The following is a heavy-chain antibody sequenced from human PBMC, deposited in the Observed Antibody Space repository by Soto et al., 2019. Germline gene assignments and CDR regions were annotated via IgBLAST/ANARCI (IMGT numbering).Heavy chain of an antibody. Sequence: PVKVSCKASGDSFGSYAVSWVRQAPGQGLEWMGAIIPVFGTTNYTQKFQGRVTITADDSTTTAYMELSSLRAEDTAVYYCARGQESDHAYFDYWGQGTLVTVSS. V-gene: IGHV1-69*13. CDR3: ARGQESDHAYFDY. CDR2: IIPVFGTT. J-gene: IGHJ4*02. CDR1: GDSFGSYA.